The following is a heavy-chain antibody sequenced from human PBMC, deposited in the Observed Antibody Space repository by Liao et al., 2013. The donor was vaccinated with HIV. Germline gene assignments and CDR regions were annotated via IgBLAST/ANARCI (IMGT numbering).Heavy chain of an antibody. J-gene: IGHJ4*01. V-gene: IGHV4-61*02. CDR3: AREWFGELRYDY. Sequence: QVQLQESGPGLVKPSQTLSLTCTVSGGSISSGSYYWSWIRQPAGKGLEWIGRIYTSGSTNYNPSLKSRVTISIDTSKNQISLVLTTVTVADTAVYYCAREWFGELRYDYWGHGTLVTVSS. CDR1: GGSISSGSYY. CDR2: IYTSGST. D-gene: IGHD3-10*01.